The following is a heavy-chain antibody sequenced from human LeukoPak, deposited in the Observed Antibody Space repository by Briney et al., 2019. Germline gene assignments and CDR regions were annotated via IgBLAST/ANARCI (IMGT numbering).Heavy chain of an antibody. CDR2: INGYGSST. CDR3: ARDAPGNTALDY. J-gene: IGHJ4*02. Sequence: GGSLRLSCAASGFTFVSYWMHWVRQAPGKGLVWVSRINGYGSSTDFADSVKGRFTISRDNAKNTLYLQMNSLRAEDTAVYYCARDAPGNTALDYWGQGTLVTVS. D-gene: IGHD5-18*01. CDR1: GFTFVSYW. V-gene: IGHV3-74*01.